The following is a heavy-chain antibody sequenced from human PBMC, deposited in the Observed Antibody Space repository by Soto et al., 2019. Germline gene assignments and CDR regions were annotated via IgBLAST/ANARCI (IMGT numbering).Heavy chain of an antibody. D-gene: IGHD3-22*01. J-gene: IGHJ4*02. Sequence: GGSLRLSCAASGFTFSSYGMHWVRQAPGKGLEWVAVISYDGSNKYYADSVKGRFTISRDNSKNTLYLQMNSLRAEDTAVYYCAKRGYDYWGQGTLVTVSS. CDR3: AKRGYDY. CDR1: GFTFSSYG. CDR2: ISYDGSNK. V-gene: IGHV3-30*18.